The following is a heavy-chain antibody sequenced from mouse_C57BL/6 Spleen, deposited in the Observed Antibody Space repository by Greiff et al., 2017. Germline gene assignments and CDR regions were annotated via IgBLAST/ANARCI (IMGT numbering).Heavy chain of an antibody. V-gene: IGHV2-5*01. Sequence: QVQLKESGPGLVQPSQSLSITCTVSGFSLTSYGVHWVRQSPGKGLEWLGVIWRGGSTDYNAAFMSRLSITKDNSKSQVFFKMNSLQADDTAIYYCAKPYDGYYWYFEVWGTGTTVTVSS. CDR3: AKPYDGYYWYFEV. D-gene: IGHD2-3*01. J-gene: IGHJ1*03. CDR2: IWRGGST. CDR1: GFSLTSYG.